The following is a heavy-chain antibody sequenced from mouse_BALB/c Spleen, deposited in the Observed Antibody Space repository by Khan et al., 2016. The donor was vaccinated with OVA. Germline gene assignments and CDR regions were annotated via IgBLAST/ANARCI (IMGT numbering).Heavy chain of an antibody. J-gene: IGHJ2*01. Sequence: VQLQESGPGLVAPSQSLSITCTVAGFSLTSYGVHWVRQPPGKGLEWLGVIWAGGSTNYNSALMSRLSISKDNSKSQVFLKMNSLQTADTATYYCARLEDIWGQGTTLTVSS. D-gene: IGHD1-3*01. CDR2: IWAGGST. V-gene: IGHV2-9*02. CDR3: ARLEDI. CDR1: GFSLTSYG.